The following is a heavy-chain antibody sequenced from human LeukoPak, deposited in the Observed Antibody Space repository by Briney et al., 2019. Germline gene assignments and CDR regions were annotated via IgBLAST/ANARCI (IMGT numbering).Heavy chain of an antibody. Sequence: GGSLRLSCAASGFTVNNNYMSWVRQAPGKGLEWVSIIYSGGTTYYADSVKGRFAISRDNSKNTLYLQMTSLRAEDTAVYYCASIMRDYYDSSGTLLDYWGQGTLVTVSS. CDR1: GFTVNNNY. D-gene: IGHD3-22*01. J-gene: IGHJ4*02. V-gene: IGHV3-66*01. CDR2: IYSGGTT. CDR3: ASIMRDYYDSSGTLLDY.